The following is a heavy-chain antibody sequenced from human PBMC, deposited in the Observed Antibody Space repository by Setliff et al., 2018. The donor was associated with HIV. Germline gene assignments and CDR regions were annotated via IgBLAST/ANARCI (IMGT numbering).Heavy chain of an antibody. V-gene: IGHV4-59*01. D-gene: IGHD4-17*01. Sequence: TSETLSLTCTVSGGSISSYYWSWIRQPPGKGLEWIGYIYYSGGTNYNPSLKSRVTISVDTSKNQFSLKLSSVTAADTAVYYCASVRGDYGVDYWGQGTLVTVSS. CDR2: IYYSGGT. CDR1: GGSISSYY. CDR3: ASVRGDYGVDY. J-gene: IGHJ4*02.